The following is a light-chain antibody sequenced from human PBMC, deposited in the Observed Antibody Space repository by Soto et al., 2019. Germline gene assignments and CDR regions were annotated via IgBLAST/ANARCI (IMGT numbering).Light chain of an antibody. V-gene: IGKV1-39*01. J-gene: IGKJ1*01. CDR2: DAS. CDR3: QQGHTLPWT. Sequence: DIQMTQSPSSLSASVGDRVTMTCRASQGISSYLNWYQLKPGKAPQLLIYDASNLQSGVPSRFSGSGSGTDFTRTISSLQPEDFASYYCQQGHTLPWTFGQGTKVEIK. CDR1: QGISSY.